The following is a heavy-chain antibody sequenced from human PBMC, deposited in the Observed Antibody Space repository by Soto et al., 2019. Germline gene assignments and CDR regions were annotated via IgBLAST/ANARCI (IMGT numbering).Heavy chain of an antibody. CDR3: AKVLTVTDSYWYGMDV. V-gene: IGHV3-23*01. D-gene: IGHD4-17*01. CDR1: GFSFSSYA. Sequence: EVQLLESGGGLVQPGGSLRLSCAASGFSFSSYAMIWVRQAPGKGLEGISSISKSGDRTYYADSVKGRFTISRDNSKTALNMQMNSLRAEDTAVYYCAKVLTVTDSYWYGMDVWGQGTTVTVSS. CDR2: ISKSGDRT. J-gene: IGHJ6*02.